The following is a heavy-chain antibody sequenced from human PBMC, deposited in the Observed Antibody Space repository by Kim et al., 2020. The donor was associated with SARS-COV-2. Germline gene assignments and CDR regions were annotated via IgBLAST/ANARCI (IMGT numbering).Heavy chain of an antibody. Sequence: GGSLRLSCAVSGLTLSVYYTSCNRQAPENLMGWVSYISRFRSYTTDADSVKGRFTITRDNAKNTLYLQMNCLRAEDTAVYFCAQWLDNWFDLWGQGTLVTVSS. V-gene: IGHV3-11*06. D-gene: IGHD6-19*01. CDR2: ISRFRSYT. J-gene: IGHJ5*02. CDR1: GLTLSVYY. CDR3: AQWLDNWFDL.